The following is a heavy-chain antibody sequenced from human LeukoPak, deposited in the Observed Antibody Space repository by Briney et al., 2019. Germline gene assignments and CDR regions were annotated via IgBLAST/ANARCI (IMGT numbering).Heavy chain of an antibody. Sequence: PSETLSLTCTVSGGSISGYYWSWIRQPAGKALEWIGRIYTSGITDYNPSLKSRVTMSVDTSKNHSSLKLNSVTAADTAVYYCARGGYAFEIWGQGTMVTVSS. V-gene: IGHV4-4*07. CDR1: GGSISGYY. CDR3: ARGGYAFEI. D-gene: IGHD3-10*01. CDR2: IYTSGIT. J-gene: IGHJ3*02.